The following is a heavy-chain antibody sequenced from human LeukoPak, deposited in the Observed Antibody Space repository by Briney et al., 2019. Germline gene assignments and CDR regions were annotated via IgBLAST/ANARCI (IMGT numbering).Heavy chain of an antibody. D-gene: IGHD4-11*01. CDR2: IIPIFGTA. J-gene: IGHJ4*02. Sequence: SVKVSCKASGGTFSSYAISWVRQAPGQGLECMGGIIPIFGTANYAQKFQGRVTITTDESTSTAYMELSSLRSEDTAVYYCARGAYSNYVFDYWGQGTLVTVSS. V-gene: IGHV1-69*05. CDR3: ARGAYSNYVFDY. CDR1: GGTFSSYA.